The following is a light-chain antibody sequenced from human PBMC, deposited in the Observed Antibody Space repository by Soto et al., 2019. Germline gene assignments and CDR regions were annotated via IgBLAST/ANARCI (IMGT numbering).Light chain of an antibody. CDR3: QQYNTYPLT. Sequence: DIQMTQSPSTLSASVGDRVTITCRASQSISGCLAWYQQKPGKAPILLIYKASTLESGVPSRFSGSGSGTEFTLTSSSLQPDDFAPYHCQQYNTYPLTLGPGTRVDIK. CDR2: KAS. V-gene: IGKV1-5*03. J-gene: IGKJ3*01. CDR1: QSISGC.